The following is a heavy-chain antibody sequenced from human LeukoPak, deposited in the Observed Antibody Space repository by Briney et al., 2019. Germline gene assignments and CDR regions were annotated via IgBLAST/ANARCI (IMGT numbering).Heavy chain of an antibody. D-gene: IGHD4-11*01. CDR2: VDYSGST. V-gene: IGHV4-39*01. J-gene: IGHJ6*02. CDR1: GGSIGSSSYY. Sequence: SETLSLTCSVSGGSIGSSSYYWGWIRQPPGKGLEWIGSVDYSGSTYYNPSLKSGVTISVDTSKNQFSLKLNSVTAADTAVYYCAGLSNPSHYYYYGLDVWGQGTTVTVSS. CDR3: AGLSNPSHYYYYGLDV.